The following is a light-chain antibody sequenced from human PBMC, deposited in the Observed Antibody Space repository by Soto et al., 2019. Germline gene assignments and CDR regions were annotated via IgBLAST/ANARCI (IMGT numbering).Light chain of an antibody. V-gene: IGKV3-20*01. CDR1: QSVSGTS. CDR2: GAS. CDR3: QQYGSSPTIT. Sequence: EIVLTQSPGTLSLSPGERATLSCRASQSVSGTSLAWYQQKPGQAPRLLIYGASSRATGIPDRFGGSGSGTDFTLTISRLEPEDFAVYYCQQYGSSPTITFGQGTRLEIK. J-gene: IGKJ5*01.